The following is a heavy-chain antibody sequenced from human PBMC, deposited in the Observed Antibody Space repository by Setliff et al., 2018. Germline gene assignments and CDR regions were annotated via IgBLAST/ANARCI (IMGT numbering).Heavy chain of an antibody. Sequence: GGSLRLSCAASGFTFSSYEMNWVRQAPGKGLEWVAYISSHAATIYYADSVKGRFTISRDNAKDSLYLQMNSLRAEDTAVYYCAKRRGAARGWDYFDYWGQGTLVTVSS. CDR1: GFTFSSYE. V-gene: IGHV3-48*03. CDR3: AKRRGAARGWDYFDY. D-gene: IGHD3-10*01. CDR2: ISSHAATI. J-gene: IGHJ4*02.